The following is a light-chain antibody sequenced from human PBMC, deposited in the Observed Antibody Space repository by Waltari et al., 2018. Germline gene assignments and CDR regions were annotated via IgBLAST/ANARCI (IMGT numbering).Light chain of an antibody. CDR1: SSDVGGYNY. J-gene: IGLJ1*01. V-gene: IGLV2-14*03. CDR2: DVT. CDR3: NTYTSNALCYV. Sequence: QSALTQPASVSGSPGQSITISCPGTSSDVGGYNYVSWYQQHPGNAPTLIIYDVTNGPSRISNGFSGCTSGNTASRTSSGHQAQDEADYYCNTYTSNALCYVFGTGTKVTVL.